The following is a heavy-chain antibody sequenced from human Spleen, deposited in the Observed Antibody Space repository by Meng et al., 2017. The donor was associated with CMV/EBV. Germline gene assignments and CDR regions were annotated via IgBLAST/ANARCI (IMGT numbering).Heavy chain of an antibody. CDR1: GYSFTSHW. CDR3: ARLESVVNSLDY. J-gene: IGHJ4*02. V-gene: IGHV5-51*01. Sequence: CKGSGYSFTSHWIGWVRQMPGKGLEWMGIIYPGDSDTRYSPSFQGQVIISADKSISTAYLQWSGLKASDTATYYCARLESVVNSLDYWGQGTLVTVSS. CDR2: IYPGDSDT.